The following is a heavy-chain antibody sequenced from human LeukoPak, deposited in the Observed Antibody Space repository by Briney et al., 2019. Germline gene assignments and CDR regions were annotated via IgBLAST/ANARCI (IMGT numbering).Heavy chain of an antibody. J-gene: IGHJ4*02. CDR1: GGSISSYY. CDR3: ARDYYGSGSK. V-gene: IGHV4-59*01. Sequence: SETLSLTCTVSGGSISSYYWSWIRQPPGKGLEWIGYIYYSGSTNYNPSLKSRVTISVDTSKNQFSLKLGSMTAADTAVYYCARDYYGSGSKWGQGTLVTVSS. CDR2: IYYSGST. D-gene: IGHD3-10*01.